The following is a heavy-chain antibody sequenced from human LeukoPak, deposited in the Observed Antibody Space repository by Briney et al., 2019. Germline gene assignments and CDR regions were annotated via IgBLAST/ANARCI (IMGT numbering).Heavy chain of an antibody. Sequence: GGSLRLSCAASGFTFSSYDMHWVRQATGKGLEWVSAIGTAGDPYYPGSVKGRFTIPRENAKNSLYLQMNSLRAGDTAVYYCARSVTYYYGSGSYWYFDPWGRGTLVTVSS. CDR2: IGTAGDP. CDR1: GFTFSSYD. J-gene: IGHJ2*01. CDR3: ARSVTYYYGSGSYWYFDP. D-gene: IGHD3-10*01. V-gene: IGHV3-13*05.